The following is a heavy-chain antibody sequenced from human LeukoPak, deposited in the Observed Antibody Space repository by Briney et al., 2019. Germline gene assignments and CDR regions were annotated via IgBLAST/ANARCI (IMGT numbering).Heavy chain of an antibody. Sequence: PGGSLRLSCAASGFTFSSYWMSWVRQAPGKGLEWAANIKQDGSEKYYVDSVKGRFTISRDNAKNSLFLQMNSLRAEDTAVYYCARGASGIQLWFFDPWGQGTLASVSS. J-gene: IGHJ5*02. V-gene: IGHV3-7*01. CDR2: IKQDGSEK. CDR3: ARGASGIQLWFFDP. D-gene: IGHD5-18*01. CDR1: GFTFSSYW.